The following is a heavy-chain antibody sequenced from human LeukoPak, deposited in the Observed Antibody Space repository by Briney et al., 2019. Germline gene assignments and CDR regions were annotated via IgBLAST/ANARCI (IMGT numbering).Heavy chain of an antibody. D-gene: IGHD3-3*01. CDR3: AIGPAFWSGYPLHYYYMDV. J-gene: IGHJ6*03. Sequence: ASVKVSCKASGGTFSSYAISWVRQAPGQGLEWMGRIIPIFGTANYAQKFQGRVTITTDESTSTAYMELSSLRSEDTAVYYCAIGPAFWSGYPLHYYYMDVWGKGTTVTVSS. V-gene: IGHV1-69*05. CDR1: GGTFSSYA. CDR2: IIPIFGTA.